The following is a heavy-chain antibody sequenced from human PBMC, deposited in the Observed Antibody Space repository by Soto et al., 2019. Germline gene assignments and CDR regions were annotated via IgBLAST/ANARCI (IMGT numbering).Heavy chain of an antibody. CDR1: GFSFSTYA. J-gene: IGHJ4*02. CDR2: IRTKSDGETT. D-gene: IGHD3-16*01. V-gene: IGHV3-15*01. CDR3: VSEMPLLGVFDF. Sequence: EQLVESGGGVVQPGTSLRLSCTASGFSFSTYAMYWVRQAPGKGLEWVGRIRTKSDGETTEYAAPVKGRIAISRDDLRKMLFLEMNSLDSDDSAVYYCVSEMPLLGVFDFWGQGTLVTVSS.